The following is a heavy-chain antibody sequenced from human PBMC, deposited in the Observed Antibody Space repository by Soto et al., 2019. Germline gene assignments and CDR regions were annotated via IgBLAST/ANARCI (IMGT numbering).Heavy chain of an antibody. Sequence: GASVKVSCKASGYTFTSYGISWVRQAPGQGLEWMGWINPNSGGTNYAQKFQGRVTMTRDTSISTAYMELSRLRSDDTAVYYCARGYYDFWSGLYYWGQGTLVTVSS. D-gene: IGHD3-3*01. CDR3: ARGYYDFWSGLYY. V-gene: IGHV1-2*02. CDR1: GYTFTSYG. J-gene: IGHJ4*02. CDR2: INPNSGGT.